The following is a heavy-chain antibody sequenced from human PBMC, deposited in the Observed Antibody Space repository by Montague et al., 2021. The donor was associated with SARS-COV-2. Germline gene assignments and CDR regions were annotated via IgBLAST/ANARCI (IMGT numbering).Heavy chain of an antibody. Sequence: TLSLTCTVSGGSMSSGRYYWTWIRQPPGKRLEWIGSIYSSGTTNYNPSLKSRVTVLVDTSKNQFSLKLNSVTAADTAVYFCARDQAMASQPGDFDVWGQGTMVTVSS. CDR2: IYSSGTT. CDR3: ARDQAMASQPGDFDV. J-gene: IGHJ3*01. D-gene: IGHD2-21*01. CDR1: GGSMSSGRYY. V-gene: IGHV4-61*02.